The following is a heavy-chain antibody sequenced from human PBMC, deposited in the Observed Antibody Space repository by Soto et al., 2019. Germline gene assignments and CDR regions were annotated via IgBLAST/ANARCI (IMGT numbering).Heavy chain of an antibody. D-gene: IGHD3-9*01. V-gene: IGHV3-30-3*01. CDR3: AAARILTGYYR. CDR1: GFTFSSYA. Sequence: QVQLVESGGGVVQPGRSLRLSCAASGFTFSSYAMHWVRQAPGKGLEWVAVISYDGSNKYYADSVKGRFTISRDNSKNPLYLQMNSLRAEDTAVYYCAAARILTGYYRWGQGTLVTVSS. CDR2: ISYDGSNK. J-gene: IGHJ4*02.